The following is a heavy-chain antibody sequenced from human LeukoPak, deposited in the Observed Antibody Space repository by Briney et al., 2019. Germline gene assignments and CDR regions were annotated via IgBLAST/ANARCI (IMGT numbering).Heavy chain of an antibody. J-gene: IGHJ6*02. CDR2: IYTSGST. CDR1: GGSISSYC. V-gene: IGHV4-4*07. D-gene: IGHD2-8*01. Sequence: PSETLSLTCTVSGGSISSYCWSWIRQPAGKGLEWIGRIYTSGSTNYNPSLKSRVTMSVDTSKNQFSLKLSSVTAADTAVYYCARDPILYLAYGMDVWGQGTTVTVSS. CDR3: ARDPILYLAYGMDV.